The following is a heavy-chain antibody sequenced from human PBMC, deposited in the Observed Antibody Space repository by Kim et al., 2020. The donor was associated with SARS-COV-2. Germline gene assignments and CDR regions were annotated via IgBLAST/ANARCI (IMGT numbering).Heavy chain of an antibody. CDR3: ARDGTGARGY. D-gene: IGHD3-10*01. Sequence: YTNYSPSFQGHVNISADKSISTAYLQWSSLKASDTAMYYCARDGTGARGYWGQGTLVTVSS. J-gene: IGHJ4*02. CDR2: YT. V-gene: IGHV5-10-1*01.